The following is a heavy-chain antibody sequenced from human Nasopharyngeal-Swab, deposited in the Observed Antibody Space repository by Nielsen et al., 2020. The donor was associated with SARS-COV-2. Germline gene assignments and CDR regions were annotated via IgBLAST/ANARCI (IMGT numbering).Heavy chain of an antibody. Sequence: GESLKISCAASGFTFSSYWMSWVRQAPGKGLEWVSVIYSGGSSTYYADSVKGRFTISRDNSKNTLYLQMNSLRAEDTAVYYCARGPTTRIAAARGWYFDLWGRGTLVTVSS. D-gene: IGHD6-13*01. CDR2: IYSGGSST. CDR3: ARGPTTRIAAARGWYFDL. J-gene: IGHJ2*01. CDR1: GFTFSSYW. V-gene: IGHV3-23*03.